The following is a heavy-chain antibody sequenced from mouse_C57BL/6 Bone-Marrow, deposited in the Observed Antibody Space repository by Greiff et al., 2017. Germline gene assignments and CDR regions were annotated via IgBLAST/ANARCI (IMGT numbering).Heavy chain of an antibody. D-gene: IGHD1-1*01. CDR1: GYTFTSYW. V-gene: IGHV1-7*01. CDR3: ARRFTTVVATDS. CDR2: INPSSGYT. Sequence: VKVVESGAELAKPGASVKLSCKASGYTFTSYWMHWVKQRPGQGLEWIGYINPSSGYTKYNQKFKDKATLTADKSSSTAYLQLSSLTYEDSAVYYCARRFTTVVATDSWGQGTTLTVSS. J-gene: IGHJ2*01.